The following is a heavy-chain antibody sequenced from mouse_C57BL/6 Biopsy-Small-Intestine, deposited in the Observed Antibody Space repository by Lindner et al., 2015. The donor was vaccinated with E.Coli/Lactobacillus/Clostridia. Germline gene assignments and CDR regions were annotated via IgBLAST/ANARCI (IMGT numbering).Heavy chain of an antibody. CDR1: GITFSDYG. Sequence: VQLQESGGGLVKPGGSLKLSCAASGITFSDYGIHWVRQVPEKGLEWIAYIGSGSNTIYYADTVKGRFTISRDNAKNTLFLQMTSLRSEDTAMYYCAREDYWGQGTSVTVSS. CDR3: AREDY. J-gene: IGHJ4*01. V-gene: IGHV5-17*01. CDR2: IGSGSNTI.